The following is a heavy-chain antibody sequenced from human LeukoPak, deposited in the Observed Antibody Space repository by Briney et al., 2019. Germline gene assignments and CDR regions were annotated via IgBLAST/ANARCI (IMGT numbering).Heavy chain of an antibody. CDR1: GFTLSNSW. CDR3: TAYGSGPGGSLVDY. Sequence: GGSLTLSCAASGFTLSNSWMSWVRQAPAKGLEWVGRIKSKTDGGTTDYAAPVKGRFTISKDDSKNTLYLQMNSRKTEDTAVYYCTAYGSGPGGSLVDYWGQGTLVTVFS. CDR2: IKSKTDGGTT. V-gene: IGHV3-15*01. J-gene: IGHJ4*02. D-gene: IGHD3-10*01.